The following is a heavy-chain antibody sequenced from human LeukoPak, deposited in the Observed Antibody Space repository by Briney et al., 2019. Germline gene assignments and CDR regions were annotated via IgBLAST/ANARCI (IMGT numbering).Heavy chain of an antibody. Sequence: ASVKVSCKASGYXFTGYYIHWVRQAPGQGLEWMGWINPNSGGTNYAQKFQGRVTMTRDTSISTAYMELSRLRSDDTAVYYCARVDYGDSQNYWGQGTLVTVSS. V-gene: IGHV1-2*02. D-gene: IGHD4-17*01. CDR3: ARVDYGDSQNY. CDR2: INPNSGGT. CDR1: GYXFTGYY. J-gene: IGHJ4*02.